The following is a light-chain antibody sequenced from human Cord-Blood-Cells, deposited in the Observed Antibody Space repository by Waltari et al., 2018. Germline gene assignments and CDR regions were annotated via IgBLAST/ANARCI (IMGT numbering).Light chain of an antibody. J-gene: IGLJ3*02. CDR2: YKSDSDK. CDR1: SGINDGTYR. Sequence: QAVLTQPASLSASPGASASLTCTLRSGINDGTYRIYWYQQKPGSPPQYLLRYKSDSDKQQGSGVPSRFSGSKDASANAGILLISGLQSEDEADYYCMIWHSSAWVFGGGTKLTVL. V-gene: IGLV5-45*01. CDR3: MIWHSSAWV.